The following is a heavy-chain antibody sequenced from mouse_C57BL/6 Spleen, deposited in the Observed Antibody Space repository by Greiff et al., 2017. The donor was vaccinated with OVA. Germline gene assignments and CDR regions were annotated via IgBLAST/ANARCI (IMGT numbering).Heavy chain of an antibody. CDR2: FHPYNDDT. Sequence: QVQLQQSGAELVKPGASVKMSCKASGYTFTTYPIEWMKQNHGKSLEWIGNFHPYNDDTKYNEKFKGKATLTVEKSSSTVYLELSRLTSEDSAVYYGARGGYDDDDGYYFDYWGQGTTLTVSS. CDR1: GYTFTTYP. D-gene: IGHD2-4*01. J-gene: IGHJ2*01. V-gene: IGHV1-47*01. CDR3: ARGGYDDDDGYYFDY.